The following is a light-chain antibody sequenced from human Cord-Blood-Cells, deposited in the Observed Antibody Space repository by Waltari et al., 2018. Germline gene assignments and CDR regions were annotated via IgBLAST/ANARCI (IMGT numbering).Light chain of an antibody. V-gene: IGLV2-14*01. Sequence: QSALTPPASVPGSPGQPITIPSTGTSSDVGGYNYVPWYQQHPGKAPKPMIYDVSNRPSGVSNRFSGSKSCNTASLTISGLQAEDEADYYCSSYTSSSTVVFGGGTKLTVL. CDR2: DVS. CDR3: SSYTSSSTVV. J-gene: IGLJ2*01. CDR1: SSDVGGYNY.